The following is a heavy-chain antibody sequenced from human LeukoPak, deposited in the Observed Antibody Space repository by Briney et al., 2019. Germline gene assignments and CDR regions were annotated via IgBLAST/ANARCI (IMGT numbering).Heavy chain of an antibody. D-gene: IGHD3-10*01. CDR1: GFTFSSYG. CDR2: ISSSSSFI. J-gene: IGHJ3*02. CDR3: ARGYGSEIERNAFDI. Sequence: GGSLRLSCAASGFTFSSYGMHWVRQAPGKGLEWVSSISSSSSFIYYADSVKGRFTISRDNAQNSLYLQMNSLRAEDTAVYYCARGYGSEIERNAFDIWGQGTMVTVSS. V-gene: IGHV3-21*01.